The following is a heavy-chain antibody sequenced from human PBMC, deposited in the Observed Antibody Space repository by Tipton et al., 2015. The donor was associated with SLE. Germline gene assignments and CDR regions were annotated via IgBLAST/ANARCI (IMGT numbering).Heavy chain of an antibody. D-gene: IGHD6-13*01. J-gene: IGHJ3*02. Sequence: QSGAEVKKPGASVKVSCKASGYTFTGYYMHWVRQAPGQGLEWMGRINPNSGGTNYAQKFQGRVTMTRDTSISTAYMELSRLRSDDAAVYYCARDPRVGIAAAEAFDIWGQGTMVTVSS. CDR3: ARDPRVGIAAAEAFDI. V-gene: IGHV1-2*06. CDR1: GYTFTGYY. CDR2: INPNSGGT.